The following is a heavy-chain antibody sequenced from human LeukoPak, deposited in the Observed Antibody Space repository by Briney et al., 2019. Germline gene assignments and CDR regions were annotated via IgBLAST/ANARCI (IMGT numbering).Heavy chain of an antibody. CDR2: VYPGDSDT. CDR1: GYSFTSYW. CDR3: ARHLDDSSGYYYRTMYYFDY. D-gene: IGHD3-22*01. V-gene: IGHV5-51*01. Sequence: GESLKISCKASGYSFTSYWIGWVRQMPGKGLEWMGIVYPGDSDTRNSPSFQGQVTISADKSISTAYLQWSSLEASDTAMYYCARHLDDSSGYYYRTMYYFDYWGQGTLVTVSS. J-gene: IGHJ4*02.